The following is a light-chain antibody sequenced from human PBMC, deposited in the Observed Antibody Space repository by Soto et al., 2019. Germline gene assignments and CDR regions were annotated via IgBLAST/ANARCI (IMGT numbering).Light chain of an antibody. CDR1: SSDVGGYNY. V-gene: IGLV2-14*03. J-gene: IGLJ1*01. Sequence: QSVLTQPASVSGSPGQSIAISCTGTSSDVGGYNYVSWYQHHPGKAPKLMIYDVSSRPSGVSNRFSGSKSGNTASLTISGLQAEDEADYYCPSYTSSSTYVFGTGTKVTVL. CDR3: PSYTSSSTYV. CDR2: DVS.